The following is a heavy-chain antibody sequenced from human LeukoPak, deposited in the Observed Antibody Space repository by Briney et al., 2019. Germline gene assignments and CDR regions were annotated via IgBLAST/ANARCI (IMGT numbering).Heavy chain of an antibody. V-gene: IGHV3-11*01. Sequence: GGSLRLSCAASGFTFSDYYMSWIRQAPGKGLEWVSYISSSGSTIYYAGSVKGRFTISRDNDKNSLYLQMNSLGAEDTAVYYCARGGEYSSSWYGNLNYWGQGTLVTVSS. CDR2: ISSSGSTI. D-gene: IGHD6-13*01. CDR1: GFTFSDYY. J-gene: IGHJ4*02. CDR3: ARGGEYSSSWYGNLNY.